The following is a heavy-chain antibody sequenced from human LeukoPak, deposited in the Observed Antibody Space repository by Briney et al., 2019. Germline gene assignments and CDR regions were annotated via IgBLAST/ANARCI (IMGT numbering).Heavy chain of an antibody. J-gene: IGHJ5*02. Sequence: PSETLSLTCTVSGGSISSYYWSWIRQPPGKGLEWIGYIYYSGSTNYNPSLKSRVTISVDTSKNQFSLKLSSVTAADTAVYYCARRNRITMNLGNWFDPRGQGTLVTVSS. CDR2: IYYSGST. CDR1: GGSISSYY. V-gene: IGHV4-59*01. CDR3: ARRNRITMNLGNWFDP. D-gene: IGHD3-22*01.